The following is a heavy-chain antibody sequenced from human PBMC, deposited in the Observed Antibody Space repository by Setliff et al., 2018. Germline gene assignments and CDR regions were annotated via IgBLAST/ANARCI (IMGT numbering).Heavy chain of an antibody. Sequence: PSETLSLTCTVSGGSISSGDYYWTWIRQPPGKGLEWIGFIYYSGNTFYNPSLKSRLTISVDTSKNLFSLKLSSVTAADTAVYCCVRQLYYYGTPGYFDYWGQGTLVTVSS. V-gene: IGHV4-30-4*08. CDR3: VRQLYYYGTPGYFDY. CDR1: GGSISSGDYY. J-gene: IGHJ4*02. D-gene: IGHD3-10*01. CDR2: IYYSGNT.